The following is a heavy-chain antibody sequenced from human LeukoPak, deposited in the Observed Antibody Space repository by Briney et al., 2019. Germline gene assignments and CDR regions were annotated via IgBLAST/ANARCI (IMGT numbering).Heavy chain of an antibody. CDR2: ISSSSSTI. V-gene: IGHV3-48*01. J-gene: IGHJ3*02. Sequence: SGGSLRLSCAASGFTFSSYSMNWVRQAPGKGLEWVSYISSSSSTIYYADSVKGRFTISRDNAKNSLYLQMNSLRAEDTAVYYCARSYGSGSFPYAFDIWGQGTMVTVSS. CDR3: ARSYGSGSFPYAFDI. D-gene: IGHD3-10*01. CDR1: GFTFSSYS.